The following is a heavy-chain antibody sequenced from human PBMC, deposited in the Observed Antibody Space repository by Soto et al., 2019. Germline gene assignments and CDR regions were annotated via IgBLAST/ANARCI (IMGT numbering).Heavy chain of an antibody. CDR3: VKDRVPGAYGNYYGMDV. J-gene: IGHJ6*02. CDR2: ISYDGSDK. CDR1: GFTFNNSG. D-gene: IGHD5-12*01. V-gene: IGHV3-30*18. Sequence: GGSLRLSCRVSGFTFNNSGMHWVRQAPGKGLEWMAVISYDGSDKYYADSVKGRVIISRDNSKNTLNLEMNSLRAEDTAIYYCVKDRVPGAYGNYYGMDVWGQGTTVAVSS.